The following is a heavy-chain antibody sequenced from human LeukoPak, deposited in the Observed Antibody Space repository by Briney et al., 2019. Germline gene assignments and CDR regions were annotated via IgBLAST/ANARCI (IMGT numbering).Heavy chain of an antibody. D-gene: IGHD4-23*01. CDR3: ARDRSSGKPIRFDY. V-gene: IGHV3-30-3*01. Sequence: GGSLRLSRAASGFTFSSYAMHWVRQAPGKGLEWVAVISYDGSNKYYADSVKGRFTISRDNSKNTLYLQMNSLRAEDTAVYYCARDRSSGKPIRFDYWGQGTLVTVSS. CDR2: ISYDGSNK. CDR1: GFTFSSYA. J-gene: IGHJ4*02.